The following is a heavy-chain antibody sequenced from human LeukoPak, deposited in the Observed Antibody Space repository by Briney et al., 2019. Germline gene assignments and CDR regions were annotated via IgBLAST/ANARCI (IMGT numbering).Heavy chain of an antibody. CDR3: ATVWGDIVVVPAAIEYYFDY. J-gene: IGHJ4*02. CDR1: GYTLTELS. Sequence: ASVKVSCKVSGYTLTELSMHWVRQAPGKGLEWMGGFDPEDGETIYAQKFQGRVTMTEDTSTDTAYMELSSLRSEDTAVYYCATVWGDIVVVPAAIEYYFDYWGQGTLVTVSS. V-gene: IGHV1-24*01. D-gene: IGHD2-2*01. CDR2: FDPEDGET.